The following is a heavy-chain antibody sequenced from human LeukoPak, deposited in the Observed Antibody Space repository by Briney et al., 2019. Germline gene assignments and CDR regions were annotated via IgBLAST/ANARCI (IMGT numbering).Heavy chain of an antibody. CDR2: IYYRGST. CDR1: GYSISSGYY. V-gene: IGHV4-38-2*02. J-gene: IGHJ4*02. D-gene: IGHD3-9*01. CDR3: ARLKSARYFDWLSQNPYYFDY. Sequence: SETLSLTCTVSGYSISSGYYWGWIRQPPGRELEWIASIYYRGSTHYNPSLASLKSRVTISVHTSKNQFSLKLSSVTAADTAVYYCARLKSARYFDWLSQNPYYFDYWGQGTLVTVSS.